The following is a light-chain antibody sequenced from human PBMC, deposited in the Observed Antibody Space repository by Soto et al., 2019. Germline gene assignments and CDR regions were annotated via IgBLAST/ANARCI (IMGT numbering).Light chain of an antibody. CDR1: QSLVHSDGIAY. J-gene: IGKJ5*01. CDR2: KVS. V-gene: IGKV2-30*02. CDR3: MQGTHWPIT. Sequence: DVVMTQSPLSLPVTLGQPASISCRSNQSLVHSDGIAYFSWLQQRPDPSPRRLIYKVSNPDSGLPARLSRSGSGTDFAQKISRVEAEDLGVYYCMQGTHWPITVGQGTRLEIK.